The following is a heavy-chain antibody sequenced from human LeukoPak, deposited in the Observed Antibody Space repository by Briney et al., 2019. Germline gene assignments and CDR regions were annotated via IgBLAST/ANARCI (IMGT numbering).Heavy chain of an antibody. CDR3: ARDLVVIAIHDAFDI. Sequence: ASVKVSCKASGYTFTGYYMHWVRQAPGQGLEWMGWINPNSGGTNYAQKFQGRVTMTRDTSISTAYMELSRLRSDDTAVYYCARDLVVIAIHDAFDIWGQGTMVTVSS. V-gene: IGHV1-2*02. D-gene: IGHD2-21*01. J-gene: IGHJ3*02. CDR1: GYTFTGYY. CDR2: INPNSGGT.